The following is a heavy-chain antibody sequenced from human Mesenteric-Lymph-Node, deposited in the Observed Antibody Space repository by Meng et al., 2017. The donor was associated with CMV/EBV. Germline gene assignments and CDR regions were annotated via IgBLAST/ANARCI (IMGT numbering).Heavy chain of an antibody. CDR1: GFTFGDFA. D-gene: IGHD1-7*01. CDR3: ASGRLPGWNWNSGY. Sequence: GESLKISCIASGFTFGDFAMTWVRQAPGKGLEWVSGISGGGDTTNYADSVKGRFTVSRDNSKNTLFLQLNSLRVEDTAVYYCASGRLPGWNWNSGYWGQGALVTVSS. V-gene: IGHV3-23*01. J-gene: IGHJ4*02. CDR2: ISGGGDTT.